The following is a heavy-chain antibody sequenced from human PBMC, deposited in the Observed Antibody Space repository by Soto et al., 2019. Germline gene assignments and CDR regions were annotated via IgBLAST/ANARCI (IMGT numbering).Heavy chain of an antibody. D-gene: IGHD5-12*01. CDR2: IIPIFGTA. J-gene: IGHJ5*02. V-gene: IGHV1-69*12. CDR3: AEWLANRGKFDP. Sequence: QVQLVQSGAEVKKPGSSVKVSCKASGGTFSSYAISWVRQAPGQGLEWMGGIIPIFGTANYAQKFQGRVTITADESTSTASKELSSLVSEDTAVYYRAEWLANRGKFDPWGQGTLVTVSS. CDR1: GGTFSSYA.